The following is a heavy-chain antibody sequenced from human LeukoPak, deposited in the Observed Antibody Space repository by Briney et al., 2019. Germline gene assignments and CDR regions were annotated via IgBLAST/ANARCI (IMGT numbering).Heavy chain of an antibody. CDR3: GRHSNSYGVDFEY. CDR1: GGTFSSYA. Sequence: ASVKVSCKASGGTFSSYAISWVRQAPGQGLEWMGRIIPIFGTANYAQKFQGRVTITTDESTSTAYMELSSLRSEDTAVYYWGRHSNSYGVDFEYWGQGTLVTVSS. CDR2: IIPIFGTA. J-gene: IGHJ4*02. D-gene: IGHD5-18*01. V-gene: IGHV1-69*05.